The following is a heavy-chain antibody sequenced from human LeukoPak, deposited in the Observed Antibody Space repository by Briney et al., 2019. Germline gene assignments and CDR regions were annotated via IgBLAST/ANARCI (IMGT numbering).Heavy chain of an antibody. V-gene: IGHV4-34*01. D-gene: IGHD6-13*01. CDR2: INHSGST. CDR1: GGSFSGYY. Sequence: SETLSLTCAVYGGSFSGYYWSWIRQPPGKGLEWIGEINHSGSTNYNPSLKSRVTISVDTSKNQFSLKLSSVTAADTAVYYCARTYSSSSYFQHWGQGTLVTVSS. J-gene: IGHJ1*01. CDR3: ARTYSSSSYFQH.